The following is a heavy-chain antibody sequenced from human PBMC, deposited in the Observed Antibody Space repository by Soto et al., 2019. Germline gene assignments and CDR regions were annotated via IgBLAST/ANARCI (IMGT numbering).Heavy chain of an antibody. J-gene: IGHJ6*02. D-gene: IGHD3-9*01. CDR3: ARDIYDILTGPLTPVGYYGMDV. CDR1: GFTFSSYG. Sequence: HPGGSLRLSCAASGFTFSSYGMHWVRQAPGKGLEWVAVIWYDGSNKYYADSVKGRFTISRDNSKNTLYLQMNSLRAEDTAVYYCARDIYDILTGPLTPVGYYGMDVWGQGTTVTVSS. V-gene: IGHV3-33*01. CDR2: IWYDGSNK.